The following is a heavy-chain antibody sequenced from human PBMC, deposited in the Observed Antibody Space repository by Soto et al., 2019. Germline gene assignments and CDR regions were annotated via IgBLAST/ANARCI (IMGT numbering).Heavy chain of an antibody. V-gene: IGHV1-18*04. CDR1: GYTFTSYG. D-gene: IGHD2-15*01. CDR2: ISAYNGNT. Sequence: ASVKVSCKASGYTFTSYGISWVRQAPGQGLEWMGWISAYNGNTNYAQKLQGRVTMTTDTSTSTAYMELRSLRSDDTAVYYCAREGEGVVAPNYYYGMDVWGQGTTVTVSS. CDR3: AREGEGVVAPNYYYGMDV. J-gene: IGHJ6*02.